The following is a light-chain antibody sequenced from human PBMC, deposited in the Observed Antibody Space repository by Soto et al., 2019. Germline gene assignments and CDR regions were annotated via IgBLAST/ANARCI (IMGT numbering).Light chain of an antibody. Sequence: QSVLTQPASVTGSPGQWITISCAGTSSDVGGYNYVSWYQQHPGKAPKLIIYDVTNRPSGVSNRFSGSKSGNTASLTISGLQAEDEADYYCSSYTSSSTYVFRTGTKVTVL. CDR1: SSDVGGYNY. V-gene: IGLV2-14*01. J-gene: IGLJ1*01. CDR3: SSYTSSSTYV. CDR2: DVT.